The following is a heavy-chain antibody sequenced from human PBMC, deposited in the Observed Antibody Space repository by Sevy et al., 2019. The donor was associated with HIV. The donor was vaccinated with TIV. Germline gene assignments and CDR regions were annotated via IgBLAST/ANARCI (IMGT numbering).Heavy chain of an antibody. CDR2: ITGSDGSP. V-gene: IGHV3-23*01. D-gene: IGHD2-21*02. CDR3: AKCPGDWANNINY. J-gene: IGHJ4*02. Sequence: GGSLRLSCAASGFTFSSYAMTWVRQAPGKGLEWVSAITGSDGSPYYADSVKGRFTISRDNSKYTLYLQMNSLRAEDTAVSYCAKCPGDWANNINYWGQGTLITVST. CDR1: GFTFSSYA.